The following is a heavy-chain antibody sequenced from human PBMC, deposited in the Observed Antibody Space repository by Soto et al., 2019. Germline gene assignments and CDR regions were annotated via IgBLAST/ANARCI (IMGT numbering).Heavy chain of an antibody. Sequence: PSQTLSLTCAISGDSVSSNSAAWNWIRQSPSRGLEWLGRTYYRSKWYNDYAVSVKSRITINPDTSKNQFSLQLNSVTPEDTAVYYCARAPGPNWGEKGDAFDIWGQGTMVTVSS. CDR2: TYYRSKWYN. V-gene: IGHV6-1*01. CDR1: GDSVSSNSAA. D-gene: IGHD7-27*01. CDR3: ARAPGPNWGEKGDAFDI. J-gene: IGHJ3*02.